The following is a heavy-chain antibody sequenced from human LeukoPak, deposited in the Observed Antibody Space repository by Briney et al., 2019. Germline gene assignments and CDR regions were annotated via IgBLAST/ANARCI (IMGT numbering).Heavy chain of an antibody. CDR2: ISYDGSNK. CDR1: GFTFSRHA. V-gene: IGHV3-30-3*01. J-gene: IGHJ5*02. CDR3: ARDLLVVVPAAGGGFDP. D-gene: IGHD2-2*01. Sequence: PGGSLRLSCAVSGFTFSRHAMHWVRQAPGKGLEWVAVISYDGSNKYCADSVKGRFTISRDNSKNTLYQQMNSPRAEDTAVYYCARDLLVVVPAAGGGFDPWGQGTLVTVSS.